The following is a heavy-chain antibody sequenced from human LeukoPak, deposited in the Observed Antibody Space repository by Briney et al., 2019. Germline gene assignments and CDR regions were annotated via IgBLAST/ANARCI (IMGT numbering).Heavy chain of an antibody. Sequence: PGGSLRLSCAASGFSFRTYGRHWVRQAPGKGLEWVSFIRYDGIVKYYAASVEGRFTISRDNSKNALYLQMNSLRTEDTAVYFCAQDDYSNSLVDPWGQGTLVTVSS. CDR2: IRYDGIVK. CDR3: AQDDYSNSLVDP. V-gene: IGHV3-30*02. D-gene: IGHD4-11*01. J-gene: IGHJ5*02. CDR1: GFSFRTYG.